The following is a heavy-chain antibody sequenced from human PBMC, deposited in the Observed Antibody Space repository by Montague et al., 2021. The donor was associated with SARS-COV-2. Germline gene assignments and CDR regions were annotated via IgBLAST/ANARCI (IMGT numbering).Heavy chain of an antibody. Sequence: SLRLSCAASGFTFSSYEMNWVRQAPGKGLEWVSYISSSGSTIYYADSVXGRFTISRDNAKNSLYLQMNSLRAEDTAVYYCARAKLDQKEGKYSGYDFGYYYGMDVWGQGTTVTVSS. D-gene: IGHD5-12*01. V-gene: IGHV3-48*03. CDR2: ISSSGSTI. J-gene: IGHJ6*02. CDR3: ARAKLDQKEGKYSGYDFGYYYGMDV. CDR1: GFTFSSYE.